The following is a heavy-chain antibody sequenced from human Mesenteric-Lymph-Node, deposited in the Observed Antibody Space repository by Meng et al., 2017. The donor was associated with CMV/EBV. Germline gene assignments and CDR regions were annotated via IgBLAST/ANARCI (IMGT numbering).Heavy chain of an antibody. J-gene: IGHJ4*02. Sequence: GGSLRLSCAASGLTFSSYAMHWVRQAPGKGLEWVGRVTGRIDGETTNYAAPVKGRFTISRDDSKNTLYLEMNNLKTEDTAVYYCIVWQYVLRGQGTLVTVSS. CDR1: GLTFSSYA. V-gene: IGHV3-15*06. CDR2: VTGRIDGETT. CDR3: IVWQYVL. D-gene: IGHD2-2*01.